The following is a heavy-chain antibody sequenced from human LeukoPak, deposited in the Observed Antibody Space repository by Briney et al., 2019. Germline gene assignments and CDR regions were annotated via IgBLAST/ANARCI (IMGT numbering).Heavy chain of an antibody. J-gene: IGHJ5*02. Sequence: SETLSLTCTVSGDSISSDYWSWIRQPPGKGLEWIGRIYTSGSTNYNPSLKSRVTMSVDTSKNQFSLKLSSVTAADTAVYYCARGFSGSPVPKLWFDPWGQGTLVTVSS. V-gene: IGHV4-4*07. CDR2: IYTSGST. D-gene: IGHD1-26*01. CDR3: ARGFSGSPVPKLWFDP. CDR1: GDSISSDY.